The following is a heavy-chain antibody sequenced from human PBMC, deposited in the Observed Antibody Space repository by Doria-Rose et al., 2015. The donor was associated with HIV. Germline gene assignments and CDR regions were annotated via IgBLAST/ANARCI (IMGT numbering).Heavy chain of an antibody. Sequence: QITLKESGHVLVKPTETLTLTCTVSGVSLSSPGMGVSWIRQPPGKALEWLANNFSYDERSYITSLKSRLGISRGTSKSQVVLTMTDMDPVDTATYYCARIKSSRWYHKYYFDFWGQGTLVIVSA. V-gene: IGHV2-26*01. CDR2: NFSYDER. J-gene: IGHJ4*02. CDR1: GVSLSSPGMG. D-gene: IGHD6-13*01. CDR3: ARIKSSRWYHKYYFDF.